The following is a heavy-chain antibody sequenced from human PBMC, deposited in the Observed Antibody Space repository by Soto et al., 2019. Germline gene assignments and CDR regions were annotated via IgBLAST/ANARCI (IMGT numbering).Heavy chain of an antibody. Sequence: PGGSLRLSCAASGFTFSGSAMHWVRQASGKGLEWVGRIRSKANSYATAYAASVKGRFTISRDDSKNTAYLQMNSLKTEDTAVYSCTRQGGGYGDAFDIWGQGTMVTVSS. V-gene: IGHV3-73*01. J-gene: IGHJ3*02. CDR1: GFTFSGSA. CDR3: TRQGGGYGDAFDI. D-gene: IGHD5-12*01. CDR2: IRSKANSYAT.